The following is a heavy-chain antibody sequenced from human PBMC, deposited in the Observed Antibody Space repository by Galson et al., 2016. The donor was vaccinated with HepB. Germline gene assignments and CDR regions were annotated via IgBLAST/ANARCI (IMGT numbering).Heavy chain of an antibody. CDR3: AKDRHLDYYDSSGYPTWFDY. CDR2: ISVSGGST. J-gene: IGHJ4*02. Sequence: SLRLSCAASGFTFSSYAMSWVRQAPGKGLEWVSAISVSGGSTYYAGSVKGRFTISRDNSKNTLYLQMNSLRAEDTAVYYCAKDRHLDYYDSSGYPTWFDYWGQGTLVTVSS. V-gene: IGHV3-23*01. CDR1: GFTFSSYA. D-gene: IGHD3-22*01.